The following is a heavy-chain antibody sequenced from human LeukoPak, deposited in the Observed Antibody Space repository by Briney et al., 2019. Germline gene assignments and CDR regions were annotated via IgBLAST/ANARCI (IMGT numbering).Heavy chain of an antibody. J-gene: IGHJ6*03. CDR3: ATDPRNYYYMDV. V-gene: IGHV1-24*01. CDR2: FDPEDGET. Sequence: ASVKVSCKVSGYTLTELSIHWVRQAPGKGLEWMGGFDPEDGETIYAQKFQGRVTMTEDTSTDTAYMELSSLRSEDTAVYYCATDPRNYYYMDVWGKGTTVTVSS. CDR1: GYTLTELS.